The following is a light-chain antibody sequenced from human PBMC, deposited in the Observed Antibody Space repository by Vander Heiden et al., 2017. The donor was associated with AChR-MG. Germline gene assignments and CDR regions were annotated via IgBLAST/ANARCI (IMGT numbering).Light chain of an antibody. J-gene: IGLJ3*02. CDR2: KDT. V-gene: IGLV3-27*01. CDR1: VLAKKY. Sequence: SYELTQPSPVSVSPGQTTRITCSGDVLAKKYARWFQQKPGQAPVLVIYKDTGRPSGIPERFSGSSSGTTVTLTISGAQVEDEADYCCYCAADNNLRVFGGGTKLTVL. CDR3: YCAADNNLRV.